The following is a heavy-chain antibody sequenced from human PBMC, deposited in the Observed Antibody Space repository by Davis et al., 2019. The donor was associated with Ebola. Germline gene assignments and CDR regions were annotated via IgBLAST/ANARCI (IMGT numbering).Heavy chain of an antibody. J-gene: IGHJ6*02. Sequence: AASVKVSCKASGYTFTSYGISWVRQAPGQGLEWMGRIIPILGIANYAQKFQGRVTITADKSTSTAYMELSSLRSEDTAVYYCARPLPATTLLYGMDVWGQGTTVTVSS. CDR1: GYTFTSYG. CDR3: ARPLPATTLLYGMDV. CDR2: IIPILGIA. V-gene: IGHV1-69*04. D-gene: IGHD2-2*01.